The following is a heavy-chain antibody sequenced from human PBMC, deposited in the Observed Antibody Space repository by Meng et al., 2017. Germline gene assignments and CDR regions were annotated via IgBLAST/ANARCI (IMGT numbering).Heavy chain of an antibody. CDR3: AKVSYSGSYKLGFGP. J-gene: IGHJ5*02. Sequence: GGSLRLSCAASGFTFSSYAMSWVRQAPGKGLEWVSAISGSGGSTYYADSVKGRFTISRDNSKNTLYLQMNSLRAEDTAVYYCAKVSYSGSYKLGFGPWGQGTLVTVSS. V-gene: IGHV3-23*01. CDR1: GFTFSSYA. CDR2: ISGSGGST. D-gene: IGHD1-26*01.